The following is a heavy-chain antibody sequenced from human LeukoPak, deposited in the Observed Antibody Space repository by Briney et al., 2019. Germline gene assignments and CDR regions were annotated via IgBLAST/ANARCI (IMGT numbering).Heavy chain of an antibody. CDR3: AGSYSSTWYSTFDI. J-gene: IGHJ3*02. CDR2: INYSGNT. V-gene: IGHV4-39*01. CDR1: GGSLNSNSYY. D-gene: IGHD6-13*01. Sequence: SETLSLTCAVSGGSLNSNSYYWGWIRQPPGKGLEWIGSINYSGNTYYNPSLKSRVTIPVDTSQNQFSLNLSSVTAAETSIYYCAGSYSSTWYSTFDIWGQGTMVTVSS.